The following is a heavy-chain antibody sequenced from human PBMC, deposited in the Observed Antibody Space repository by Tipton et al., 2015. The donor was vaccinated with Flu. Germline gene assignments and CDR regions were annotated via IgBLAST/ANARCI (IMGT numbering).Heavy chain of an antibody. CDR3: ANVPNFDY. V-gene: IGHV3-30*02. J-gene: IGHJ4*02. Sequence: SGFAFSGYGMHWVRQAPGKGLEWVAFIRHDESDKYYADSVKGRFTISRDNSKNTLYLQMNDLRAEDTAVYYCANVPNFDYWGQGTLVTVSS. CDR1: GFAFSGYG. CDR2: IRHDESDK. D-gene: IGHD6-6*01.